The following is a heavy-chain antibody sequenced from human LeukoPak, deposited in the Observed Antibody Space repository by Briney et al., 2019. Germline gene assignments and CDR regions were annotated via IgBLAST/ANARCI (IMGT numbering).Heavy chain of an antibody. Sequence: PGRSLRLSCAASGFTFSSYSMNWVRQAPGKGLEWVSSISSSSSYIYYADSVKGRFTISRDNAKNSLYLQMNSLRAEDTAVYYCARASSWTPPFDYWGQGTLVTVSS. D-gene: IGHD6-13*01. CDR2: ISSSSSYI. V-gene: IGHV3-21*01. CDR1: GFTFSSYS. J-gene: IGHJ4*02. CDR3: ARASSWTPPFDY.